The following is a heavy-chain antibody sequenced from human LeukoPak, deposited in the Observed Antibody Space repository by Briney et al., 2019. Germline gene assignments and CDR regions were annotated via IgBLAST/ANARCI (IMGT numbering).Heavy chain of an antibody. J-gene: IGHJ4*02. CDR2: IYHTGST. Sequence: SETLSLTCTVSGVSITTYYWSWIRQPPGKGLEWIGNIYHTGSTYYDPSLKSRVTISVDTSKNQFSLKLSSVTAADTVVYFCASDRSGYYYVDYWGQGTLVTVSS. D-gene: IGHD3-22*01. CDR3: ASDRSGYYYVDY. CDR1: GVSITTYY. V-gene: IGHV4-59*08.